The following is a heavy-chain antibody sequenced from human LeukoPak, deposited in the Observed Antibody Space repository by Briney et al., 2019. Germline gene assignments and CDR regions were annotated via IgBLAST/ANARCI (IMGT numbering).Heavy chain of an antibody. CDR2: ISYDGSNK. Sequence: GGSLRLSCAASGFTFSSYAMPWVRQAPGKGLEWVAVISYDGSNKYYADSVKGRFTISRDNSKNTLYLQMNSLRAEDTAVYYCARVPPVWGDPQPLVLYFDYWGQGTLVTVSS. V-gene: IGHV3-30-3*01. J-gene: IGHJ4*02. CDR1: GFTFSSYA. CDR3: ARVPPVWGDPQPLVLYFDY. D-gene: IGHD7-27*01.